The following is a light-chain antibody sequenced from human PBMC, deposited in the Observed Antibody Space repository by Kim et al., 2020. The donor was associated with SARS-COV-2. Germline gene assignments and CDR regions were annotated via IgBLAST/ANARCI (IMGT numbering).Light chain of an antibody. CDR2: KVS. Sequence: DVVMTQSPLSLPVTLGQPASISCRSSQSLVYSDGNTYLNWFQQRPGQSPRRLIYKVSNRDSGVPDRFSGSGSGTDFTLKISRVDAEDVGVYYRMNGINPITFGQGTQLDIK. CDR1: QSLVYSDGNTY. V-gene: IGKV2-30*01. CDR3: MNGINPIT. J-gene: IGKJ5*01.